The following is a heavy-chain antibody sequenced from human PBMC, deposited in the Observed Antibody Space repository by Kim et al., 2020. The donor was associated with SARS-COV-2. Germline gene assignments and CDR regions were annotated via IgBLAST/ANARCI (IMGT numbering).Heavy chain of an antibody. J-gene: IGHJ1*01. CDR1: GDSFTKFG. CDR2: ISAYDGER. Sequence: ASVKVSCKASGDSFTKFGFNWVRQAPGQGLEWMGYISAYDGERDHAQKFQDRVDMTTDTSTTTAYLEVRGLRSDDTALYYCATSYIAYANTPYLLTWGQG. D-gene: IGHD2-2*01. V-gene: IGHV1-18*01. CDR3: ATSYIAYANTPYLLT.